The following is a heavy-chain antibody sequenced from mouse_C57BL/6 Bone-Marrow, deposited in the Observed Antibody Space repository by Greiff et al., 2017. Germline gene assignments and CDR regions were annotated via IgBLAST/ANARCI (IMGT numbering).Heavy chain of an antibody. J-gene: IGHJ3*01. V-gene: IGHV1-69*01. CDR3: ARSFYDSGSSPWFAY. Sequence: QVQLQQPGAELVMPGASVKLSCKASGYTFTSYWMHWVKQRPGQGLEWIGEIDPSDSYTNYNQKFKGKSTLTVDKSSSTAYMQLSSLTSEDSAVYDCARSFYDSGSSPWFAYWGQGTLVTVSA. D-gene: IGHD1-1*01. CDR1: GYTFTSYW. CDR2: IDPSDSYT.